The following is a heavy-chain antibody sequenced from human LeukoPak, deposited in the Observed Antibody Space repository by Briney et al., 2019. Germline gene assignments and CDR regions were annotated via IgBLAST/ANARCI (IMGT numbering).Heavy chain of an antibody. CDR2: INPSGST. CDR3: AREGNYGDYVPNWFDP. CDR1: GGSFSGYY. V-gene: IGHV4-34*01. Sequence: SETLSLTCAVYGGSFSGYYWSWIRQPPGKGLEWVGEINPSGSTNYNPSLKSRVTISVDTSKNQFSLKLSSVTAADTAVYYCAREGNYGDYVPNWFDPWGQGTLVTVSS. J-gene: IGHJ5*02. D-gene: IGHD4-17*01.